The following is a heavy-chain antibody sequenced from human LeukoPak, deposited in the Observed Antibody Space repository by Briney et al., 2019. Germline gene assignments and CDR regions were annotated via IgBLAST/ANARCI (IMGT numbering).Heavy chain of an antibody. CDR1: GGSISSYY. CDR2: IYYSGST. Sequence: SETLSLTCTVSGGSISSYYWSWIRQPPGKGLEWIGYIYYSGSTNYNPSLKSRVTISVDTSKNQFSLKLSSVTAADTAVYYCARLLRAAAGTEWYFDLWGRGTLVTVSS. D-gene: IGHD6-13*01. J-gene: IGHJ2*01. V-gene: IGHV4-59*08. CDR3: ARLLRAAAGTEWYFDL.